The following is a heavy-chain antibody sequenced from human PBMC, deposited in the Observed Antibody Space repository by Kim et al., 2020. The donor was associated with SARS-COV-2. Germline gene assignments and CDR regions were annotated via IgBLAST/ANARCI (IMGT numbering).Heavy chain of an antibody. CDR3: AKNRGTVFYFEK. D-gene: IGHD4-4*01. V-gene: IGHV3-30*18. Sequence: GGSLRLSCAASGFIFSEYGMHWVRQAPGMRPEWVAVISYDGSNKYYVDSVKGRFSISRDNSRNTLYLQMNSLRSEDTAVYYCAKNRGTVFYFEKWGQGTLVTVSS. CDR2: ISYDGSNK. CDR1: GFIFSEYG. J-gene: IGHJ4*02.